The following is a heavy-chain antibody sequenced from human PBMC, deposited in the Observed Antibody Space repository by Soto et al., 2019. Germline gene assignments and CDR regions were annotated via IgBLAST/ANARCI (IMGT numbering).Heavy chain of an antibody. CDR1: GYTFTSYG. D-gene: IGHD3-10*01. Sequence: EVSVKVSCKASGYTFTSYGLSWVRRAPGQGLEWMGWISAYNGNTKYAQKVQDRVTMTTDTPTNTAYMELRSLRSDDTAVYYCVREEEVLRGVVSSAYWGQGTLGTVSS. CDR2: ISAYNGNT. J-gene: IGHJ4*02. CDR3: VREEEVLRGVVSSAY. V-gene: IGHV1-18*01.